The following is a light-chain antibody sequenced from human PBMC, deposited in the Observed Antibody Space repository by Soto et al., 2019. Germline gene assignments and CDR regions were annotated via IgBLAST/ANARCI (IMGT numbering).Light chain of an antibody. CDR1: QGISNY. Sequence: TQMTQSPSSLSASVGDRVTISCRASQGISNYLAWYQQRPGKAPKLLIFGATTLQSGVPSRFSGRGSGTDFTFTISSLQPEDVATYYCQQYDDLPITFGQGTRLEIK. J-gene: IGKJ5*01. V-gene: IGKV1-33*01. CDR3: QQYDDLPIT. CDR2: GAT.